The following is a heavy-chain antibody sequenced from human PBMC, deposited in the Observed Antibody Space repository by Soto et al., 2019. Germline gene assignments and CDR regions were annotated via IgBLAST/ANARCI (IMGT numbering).Heavy chain of an antibody. J-gene: IGHJ4*02. CDR2: IYYSGST. Sequence: SETLSLTCTVSGGSFSPYYWSWIRQPPGKGLEWIGYIYYSGSTTYNPSLKSRVNISVDTSQNQFSLNLSSVTAADTAVYYCARLGGYYQAFDSWGQGTLVTVSS. D-gene: IGHD3-22*01. CDR3: ARLGGYYQAFDS. V-gene: IGHV4-59*08. CDR1: GGSFSPYY.